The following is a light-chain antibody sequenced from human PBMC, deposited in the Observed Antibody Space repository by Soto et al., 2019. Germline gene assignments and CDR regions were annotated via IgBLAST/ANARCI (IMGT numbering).Light chain of an antibody. CDR2: DAS. J-gene: IGKJ1*01. V-gene: IGKV3-11*01. CDR1: QSVSSN. CDR3: QQRSNWPT. Sequence: IVMTQSPATLSVSPGERATLSCRASQSVSSNLAWYQQKPGQAPRLLSYDASNRATGIPARFSGSGSGTDFTLTISSLEPEDFAVYYCQQRSNWPTFGQGTKVDIK.